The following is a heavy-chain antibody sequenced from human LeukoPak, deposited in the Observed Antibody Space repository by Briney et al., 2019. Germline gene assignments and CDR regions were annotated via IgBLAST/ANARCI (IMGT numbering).Heavy chain of an antibody. J-gene: IGHJ4*02. CDR3: ASEPSTYDFWSGYYQIY. Sequence: ASVKVSCKASGGTFSSYAISWVRQAPGQGLEWMGIINPSGGSTSYAQKFQGRVTMTRDTSTSTVYMELSSLRSEDTAVYYCASEPSTYDFWSGYYQIYWGQGTLVTVSS. D-gene: IGHD3-3*01. CDR2: INPSGGST. CDR1: GGTFSSYA. V-gene: IGHV1-46*01.